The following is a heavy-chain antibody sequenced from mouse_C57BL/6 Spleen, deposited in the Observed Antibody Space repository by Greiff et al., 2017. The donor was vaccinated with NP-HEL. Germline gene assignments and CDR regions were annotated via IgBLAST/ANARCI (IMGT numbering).Heavy chain of an antibody. CDR1: GYTFTDYE. V-gene: IGHV1-15*01. D-gene: IGHD1-1*01. J-gene: IGHJ4*01. CDR2: INPETGGT. Sequence: VQLQQSGAELVRPGASVTLSCKASGYTFTDYEMHWVKQTPVHGLEWIGAINPETGGTAYNQKFTGKAILTADKSSSTAYMELRSLTSEDAAVYYCNYYYGSSYDAMDYWGQGPSVTVSS. CDR3: NYYYGSSYDAMDY.